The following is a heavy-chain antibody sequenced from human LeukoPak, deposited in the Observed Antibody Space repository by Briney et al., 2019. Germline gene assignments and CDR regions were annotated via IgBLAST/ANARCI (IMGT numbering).Heavy chain of an antibody. CDR3: ARGAPLLWFGELLFRHSWFDP. J-gene: IGHJ5*02. V-gene: IGHV1-46*01. CDR2: INASGGST. CDR1: GYTFTSYY. Sequence: GSVKVSCKASGYTFTSYYMHWVRQAPGQGLEWMGIINASGGSTSYAQKFQGRVTMTRDTSTSTVYMELSSLRSEDTAVYYCARGAPLLWFGELLFRHSWFDPWGQGTLVTVSS. D-gene: IGHD3-10*01.